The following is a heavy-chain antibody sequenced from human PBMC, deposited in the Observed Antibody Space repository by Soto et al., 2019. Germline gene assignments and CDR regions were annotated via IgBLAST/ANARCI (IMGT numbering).Heavy chain of an antibody. D-gene: IGHD3-10*01. V-gene: IGHV1-69*02. CDR2: IIPILGIA. CDR3: ARGSNYYGSGSYYSLNNWFDP. Sequence: QVQLVQSGAEVKKPGSSVKVSCKASGGTFSSYTISWVRQAPGQGLEWMGRIIPILGIANYAQKFQGRVTITADKSTSTAYMELSSLRSEDTAVYYCARGSNYYGSGSYYSLNNWFDPWGQGTLVTVSS. CDR1: GGTFSSYT. J-gene: IGHJ5*02.